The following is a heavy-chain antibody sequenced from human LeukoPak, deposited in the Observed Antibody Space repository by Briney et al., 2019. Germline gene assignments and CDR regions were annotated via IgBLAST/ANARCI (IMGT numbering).Heavy chain of an antibody. D-gene: IGHD4-17*01. CDR2: ISAYNGNT. CDR3: ARDRGTTVTTRSWFDY. Sequence: ASVKVSCKASGYTFTSYGISWVRQAPGQGLEWMGWISAYNGNTNYAQKLQGRVTMTTDTSTSTAYMELRSLRSDDTAVYYCARDRGTTVTTRSWFDYWGQGTLVTVSS. V-gene: IGHV1-18*01. CDR1: GYTFTSYG. J-gene: IGHJ4*02.